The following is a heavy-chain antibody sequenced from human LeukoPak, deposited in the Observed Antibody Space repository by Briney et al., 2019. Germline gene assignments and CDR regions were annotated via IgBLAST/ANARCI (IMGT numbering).Heavy chain of an antibody. D-gene: IGHD6-19*01. CDR1: GFTFSSYS. Sequence: GGSLRLSCAASGFTFSSYSMNCVRQAPGKGLEWVSSISSSSSYIYYADSVKGRFTISRDNAKNSLYLQMNSLRAEDTAVYYCARWVIAVAGNDAFDIWGQGTMVTVSS. CDR3: ARWVIAVAGNDAFDI. J-gene: IGHJ3*02. V-gene: IGHV3-21*01. CDR2: ISSSSSYI.